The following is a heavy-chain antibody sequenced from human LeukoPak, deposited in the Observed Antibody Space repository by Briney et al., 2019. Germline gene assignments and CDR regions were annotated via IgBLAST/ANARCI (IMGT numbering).Heavy chain of an antibody. Sequence: SETLSLTCPLSGCSITSNTYFLVWIRQPPGKGLEWIGSIYYSGSTYYNPSFKSRVTISVDTSKNKFSLKLSSVTAADTPVYYCARHFFRVSGGFDNWGQGTVVTVSS. J-gene: IGHJ3*02. CDR2: IYYSGST. CDR1: GCSITSNTYF. D-gene: IGHD2-8*02. V-gene: IGHV4-39*01. CDR3: ARHFFRVSGGFDN.